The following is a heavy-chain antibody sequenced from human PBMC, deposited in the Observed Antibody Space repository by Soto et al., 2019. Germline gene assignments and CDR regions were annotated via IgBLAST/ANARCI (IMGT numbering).Heavy chain of an antibody. D-gene: IGHD3-10*01. Sequence: QVQLQESGPGLVKPSGTLSLTCAVSGGSISSSNWWSWVRQPPGKGLEWIGEIYHSGSTNYNPSLKSSVTISVDKSKTQFSLKLSSVTAADTAVYYCARLYMVRGVMDWFDPWGQGTLVTVSS. CDR3: ARLYMVRGVMDWFDP. J-gene: IGHJ5*02. CDR1: GGSISSSNW. V-gene: IGHV4-4*02. CDR2: IYHSGST.